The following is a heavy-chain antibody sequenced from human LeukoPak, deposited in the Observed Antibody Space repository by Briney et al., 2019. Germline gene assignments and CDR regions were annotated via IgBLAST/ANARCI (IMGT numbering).Heavy chain of an antibody. D-gene: IGHD2-2*01. J-gene: IGHJ5*02. CDR2: IYYSGST. CDR3: ARASAVVPAARNWFDP. V-gene: IGHV4-59*01. CDR1: GVSISSYY. Sequence: PSETLSLTCTVSGVSISSYYWSWIRQPPGKGLEWIGYIYYSGSTNYNPSLKSRVTISVDTSKNQFSLKLSSVTAADTAVYYCARASAVVPAARNWFDPWGQGTLVTVSS.